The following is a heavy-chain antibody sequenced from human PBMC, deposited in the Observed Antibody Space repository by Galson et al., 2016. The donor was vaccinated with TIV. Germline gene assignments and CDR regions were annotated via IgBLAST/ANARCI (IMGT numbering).Heavy chain of an antibody. D-gene: IGHD3-10*01. Sequence: SETLSLTCTVSGGSINSGGFYWTRIRLPPGKGLEWIGEIDDAGSTNSLPSLKSRLTMSVDTSTNRFSLQLTSVTAADSGIYYCTRGRFEAGSYYNNGFDYRGQGTPVTVSS. CDR2: IDDAGST. J-gene: IGHJ4*02. V-gene: IGHV4-39*02. CDR1: GGSINSGGFY. CDR3: TRGRFEAGSYYNNGFDY.